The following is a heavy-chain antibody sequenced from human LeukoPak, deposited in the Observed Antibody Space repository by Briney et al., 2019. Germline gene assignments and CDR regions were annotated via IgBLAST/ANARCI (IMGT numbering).Heavy chain of an antibody. CDR2: INHSGST. V-gene: IGHV4-34*01. CDR3: ARVKTGYSYGYKIDAFGI. CDR1: GGSFSGYY. Sequence: SETLSLTCAVYGGSFSGYYWSWIRQPPGKGLEWIGEINHSGSTNYNPSLKSRVTISVDTSKNQFSLKLSSVTAADTAVYYCARVKTGYSYGYKIDAFGIWGQGTMVTVSS. D-gene: IGHD5-18*01. J-gene: IGHJ3*02.